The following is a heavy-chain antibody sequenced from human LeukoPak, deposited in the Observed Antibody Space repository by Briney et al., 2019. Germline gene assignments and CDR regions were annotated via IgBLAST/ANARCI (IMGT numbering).Heavy chain of an antibody. D-gene: IGHD5-12*01. CDR2: IKQDGSEK. Sequence: GGSLRLSCAASGFTFSSYWMSWVRQAPGKGLEWVANIKQDGSEKYYVDSVKGRFTISRDNAKNSLYLQMNSLRAEDTAVYYCAGSPGGYSGFPDEYYYYGMDVWGQGTTVTVSS. CDR1: GFTFSSYW. V-gene: IGHV3-7*01. CDR3: AGSPGGYSGFPDEYYYYGMDV. J-gene: IGHJ6*02.